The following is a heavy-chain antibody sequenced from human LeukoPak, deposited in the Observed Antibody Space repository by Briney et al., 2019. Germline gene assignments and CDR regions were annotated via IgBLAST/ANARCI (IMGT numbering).Heavy chain of an antibody. CDR3: ARALVPAASVDY. D-gene: IGHD2-2*01. V-gene: IGHV1-69*02. CDR2: IIPILGIA. CDR1: GGTFSSYT. Sequence: SVKVSCKASGGTFSSYTISWVRQAPGQGLEWMGKIIPILGIANYAQKFQGRVTITADKSTSTAYMELSSLRSEDTAVYYCARALVPAASVDYWGQGTLVTVSS. J-gene: IGHJ4*02.